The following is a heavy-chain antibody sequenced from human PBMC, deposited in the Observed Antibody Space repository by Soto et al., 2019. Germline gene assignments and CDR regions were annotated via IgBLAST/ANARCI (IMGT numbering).Heavy chain of an antibody. V-gene: IGHV3-23*01. CDR3: AKRACTTAICSYFDY. Sequence: PGGSLRLSCAASGFTFRTYDMSWVRQAPGKGLEWVSGISGTDGSTSYIDSVKGRFTISRDDSENTLYLQMNSLRAEDTAVYYCAKRACTTAICSYFDYWGQGTLVTVSS. J-gene: IGHJ4*02. D-gene: IGHD2-8*01. CDR1: GFTFRTYD. CDR2: ISGTDGST.